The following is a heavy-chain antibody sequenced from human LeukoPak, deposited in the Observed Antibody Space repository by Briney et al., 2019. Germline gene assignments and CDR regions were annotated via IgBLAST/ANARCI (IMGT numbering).Heavy chain of an antibody. CDR1: GFTFSSYA. Sequence: PGGSLRLSCAASGFTFSSYAMSWVRQAPGKGLEWVSAISGSGGSTYYADSVKGRFTISRDNSKNTLYLQMNSLRAEDTAVYYCAKDCLAVGGPNWFDPWGQGTLVTVSS. CDR2: ISGSGGST. D-gene: IGHD1-26*01. J-gene: IGHJ5*02. CDR3: AKDCLAVGGPNWFDP. V-gene: IGHV3-23*01.